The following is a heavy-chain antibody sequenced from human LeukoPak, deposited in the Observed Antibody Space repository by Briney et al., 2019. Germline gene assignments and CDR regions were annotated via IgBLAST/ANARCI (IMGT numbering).Heavy chain of an antibody. CDR1: GGSVSSSSYY. CDR2: LSYSGST. V-gene: IGHV4-61*01. CDR3: ARGFRGVRLDY. D-gene: IGHD3-10*01. J-gene: IGHJ4*02. Sequence: PSETLSLTCTVSGGSVSSSSYYWSWIRQPPGKGLEWIGYLSYSGSTNYNPSLKSRVSISVDTSKNQFSLKLSSVTAADTAVYYCARGFRGVRLDYWGQGTLVTVSS.